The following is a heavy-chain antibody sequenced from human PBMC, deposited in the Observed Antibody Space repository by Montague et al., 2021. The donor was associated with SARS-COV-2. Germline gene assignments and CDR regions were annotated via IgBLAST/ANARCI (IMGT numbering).Heavy chain of an antibody. Sequence: SETLSLTCAVYGGSFSGYCWSWIRQPPGKGLEWIGEINHSGSPNYNPSLKSRVTISVDTSKNQFSLKLSSVTAADTAVYYCARVRYYGSGTSLGMDVWGQGTTVTVSS. V-gene: IGHV4-34*01. CDR2: INHSGSP. D-gene: IGHD3-10*01. CDR3: ARVRYYGSGTSLGMDV. J-gene: IGHJ6*02. CDR1: GGSFSGYC.